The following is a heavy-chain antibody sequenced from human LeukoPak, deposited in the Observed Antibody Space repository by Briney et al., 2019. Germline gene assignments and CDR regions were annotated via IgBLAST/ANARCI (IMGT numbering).Heavy chain of an antibody. CDR3: AKDISGDQGFDY. V-gene: IGHV3-7*03. CDR1: GFTFNNYW. CDR2: IKQDGSEK. D-gene: IGHD7-27*01. Sequence: GGSLRLSCAASGFTFNNYWMSWVRQAPGKGLEWVANIKQDGSEKDCADSVKGRFTISRDNAKNSLYLQMNSLRAEDTALYYCAKDISGDQGFDYWGQGTLVTVSS. J-gene: IGHJ4*02.